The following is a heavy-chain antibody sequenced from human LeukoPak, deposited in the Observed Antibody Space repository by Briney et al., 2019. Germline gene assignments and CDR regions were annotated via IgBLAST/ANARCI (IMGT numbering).Heavy chain of an antibody. D-gene: IGHD2-21*01. J-gene: IGHJ4*02. CDR2: IYENGGTT. Sequence: GGSLRLSCVGSGFTFRSHAMSWVRQAPEKGLEFVSGIYENGGTTYYADSVKGRFSTSRDNSKNTLYLQMDSLRGEDTAVYYCAKDFRIGYSAHFDYWGQGALVTVSS. CDR1: GFTFRSHA. CDR3: AKDFRIGYSAHFDY. V-gene: IGHV3-23*01.